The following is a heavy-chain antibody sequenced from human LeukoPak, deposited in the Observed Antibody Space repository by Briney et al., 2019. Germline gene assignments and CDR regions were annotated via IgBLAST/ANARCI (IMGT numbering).Heavy chain of an antibody. CDR1: GGTFSSYA. Sequence: TVNDSCKASGGTFSSYAISWVRRAPGQGLEWMGGIIPIFGTANYAQKFQGRVTITADDSTSTAYMALSSLRSGDTAVYYCARGSHSGSYLFDYWGQGTLVTVSS. CDR3: ARGSHSGSYLFDY. CDR2: IIPIFGTA. V-gene: IGHV1-69*01. J-gene: IGHJ4*02. D-gene: IGHD1-26*01.